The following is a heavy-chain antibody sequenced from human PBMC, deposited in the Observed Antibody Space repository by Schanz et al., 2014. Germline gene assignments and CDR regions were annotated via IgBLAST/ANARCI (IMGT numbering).Heavy chain of an antibody. J-gene: IGHJ5*02. CDR2: ISAYNGNT. D-gene: IGHD3-9*01. CDR1: GYIFINSG. Sequence: QIQLVQSGPEVKKPGATVKVSCKASGYIFINSGISWVRQAPGQGLEWMGWISAYNGNTKYPQKHQGRVTMTTATSTNTAYMELRSLRSDDTAVYYCAKAEYDILTDSYSRLDPWGQGPLVTVSS. CDR3: AKAEYDILTDSYSRLDP. V-gene: IGHV1-18*01.